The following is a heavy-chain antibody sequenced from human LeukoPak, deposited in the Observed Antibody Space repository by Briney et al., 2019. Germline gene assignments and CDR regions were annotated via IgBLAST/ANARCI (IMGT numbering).Heavy chain of an antibody. CDR3: VRDGSGYAMRD. CDR1: GFTFSSYG. J-gene: IGHJ4*02. Sequence: PGGSLRLSCAASGFTFSSYGMSWVRQAPGKGLEWVSYINGSSSIIYYADSVKGRFTISRDNSKNTLYLQMNSLRAEDTAVYYCVRDGSGYAMRDWGQGTLVTVSS. D-gene: IGHD5-12*01. CDR2: INGSSSII. V-gene: IGHV3-48*01.